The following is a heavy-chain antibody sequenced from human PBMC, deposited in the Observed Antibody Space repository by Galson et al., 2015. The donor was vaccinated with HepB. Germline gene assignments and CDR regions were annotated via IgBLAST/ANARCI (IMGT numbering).Heavy chain of an antibody. D-gene: IGHD3-22*01. Sequence: IRQPPGKGLEWIGYIYYSGSTNYNPSLKSRVTISVDTSKNQFSLKLSSVTAADTAVYYCARDSTHYYDSTVADGWFDPWGQGTLVTVSS. V-gene: IGHV4-59*01. CDR3: ARDSTHYYDSTVADGWFDP. J-gene: IGHJ5*02. CDR2: IYYSGST.